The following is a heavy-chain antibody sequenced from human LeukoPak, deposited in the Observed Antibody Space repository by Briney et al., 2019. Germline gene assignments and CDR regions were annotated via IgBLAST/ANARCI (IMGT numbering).Heavy chain of an antibody. CDR3: ATFSGNYVFDY. D-gene: IGHD1-26*01. CDR2: IYYSGST. V-gene: IGHV4-39*01. J-gene: IGHJ4*02. CDR1: GDSITTSSYY. Sequence: ETLSLTCTVSGDSITTSSYYWGWIRQPPGKGLEWIGNIYYSGSTYYNPSLKSRVTISVDTSKNQFSLWLSSVTAADTAVYYCATFSGNYVFDYWGQGTRVTVSS.